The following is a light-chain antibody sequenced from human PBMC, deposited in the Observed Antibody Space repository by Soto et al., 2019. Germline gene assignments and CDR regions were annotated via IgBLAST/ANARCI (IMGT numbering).Light chain of an antibody. CDR2: MAS. J-gene: IGKJ1*01. V-gene: IGKV1-5*03. CDR3: QQYNSDLWT. CDR1: QSISSW. Sequence: DIQMTQSPSTLSASVGDRVTITCRASQSISSWLAWYQKKAGKAPKLLIYMASSLESGVPSRFSDSGSGTEFTLTISSLQPDDFATYYCQQYNSDLWTFGQGTKVEIK.